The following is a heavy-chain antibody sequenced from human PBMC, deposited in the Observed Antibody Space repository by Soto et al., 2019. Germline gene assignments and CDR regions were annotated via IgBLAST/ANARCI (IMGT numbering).Heavy chain of an antibody. D-gene: IGHD2-2*01. CDR3: ARLYCISTSCYLGLDV. CDR1: GYTFTSYG. J-gene: IGHJ6*02. CDR2: ISAYKGNT. V-gene: IGHV1-18*01. Sequence: QVQLVQSGAEVKKPGASVKVSCKASGYTFTSYGISWVRQAPGQGLEWMGWISAYKGNTNYAQKLQGRVTMTTDTSSSTAYMELRSLRSDDTAVYYCARLYCISTSCYLGLDVWGQGTTVTVSS.